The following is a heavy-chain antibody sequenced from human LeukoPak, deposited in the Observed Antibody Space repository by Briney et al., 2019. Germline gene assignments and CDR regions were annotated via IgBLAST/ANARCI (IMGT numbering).Heavy chain of an antibody. Sequence: SETLSLTCTVSGYSISSGYYWGWIRQPPGKGLEWIGSIYHSGSTYYNPSLKSRVTISVDTSKNQFSLKLSSVTAADTAVYYCARDEYYYGSGSYYAFDYWGQGTLVTVSS. J-gene: IGHJ4*02. CDR1: GYSISSGYY. D-gene: IGHD3-10*01. CDR3: ARDEYYYGSGSYYAFDY. CDR2: IYHSGST. V-gene: IGHV4-38-2*02.